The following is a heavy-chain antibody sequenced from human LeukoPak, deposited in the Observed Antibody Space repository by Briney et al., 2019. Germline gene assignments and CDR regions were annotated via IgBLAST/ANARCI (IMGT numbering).Heavy chain of an antibody. J-gene: IGHJ5*02. CDR2: IYYSGST. D-gene: IGHD2-15*01. Sequence: SETLSLTCTVSGVSISSYYWSWIRQPPGKGLEWIGYIYYSGSTNYNPSLKSRVTISVDTSKNQFSLKLSSVTAADTAVYYCARVNQIDCSGGSCHDYGRWFDPWGQGTLVTVSS. CDR3: ARVNQIDCSGGSCHDYGRWFDP. V-gene: IGHV4-59*01. CDR1: GVSISSYY.